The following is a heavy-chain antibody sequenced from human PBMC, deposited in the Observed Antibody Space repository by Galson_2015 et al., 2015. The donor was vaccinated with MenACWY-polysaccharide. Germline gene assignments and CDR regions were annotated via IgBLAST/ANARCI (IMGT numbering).Heavy chain of an antibody. V-gene: IGHV5-51*01. D-gene: IGHD5-12*01. CDR2: IYPGDSDT. J-gene: IGHJ4*02. CDR3: ARQYTAYDY. CDR1: GYTFTNYW. Sequence: QSGAEVKKPGESPKISCKGSGYTFTNYWIAWVRQMPGKGLEWMGFIYPGDSDTRYSPSFQGQVTISADKSINTAYLQWSSLKASDTAMYYCARQYTAYDYWGQGTLVTVSS.